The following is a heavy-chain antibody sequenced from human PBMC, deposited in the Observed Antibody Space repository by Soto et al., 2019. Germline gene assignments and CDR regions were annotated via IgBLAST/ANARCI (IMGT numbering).Heavy chain of an antibody. CDR1: GFIADDYA. D-gene: IGHD4-17*01. CDR2: ISSNSATI. J-gene: IGHJ4*02. CDR3: GKDMKRGGMTTTHYFDS. Sequence: EVQLVESGGGLVQPGRSLRLSCVASGFIADDYAMHWVRQAPGKGLEWVSGISSNSATINYAASVKGRFTISRDNAKNSRFLQMTSLRPEDTAFYYCGKDMKRGGMTTTHYFDSWGQGTLVTVSS. V-gene: IGHV3-9*02.